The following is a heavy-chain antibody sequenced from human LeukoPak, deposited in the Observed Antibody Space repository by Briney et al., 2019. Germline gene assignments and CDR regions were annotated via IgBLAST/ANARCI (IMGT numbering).Heavy chain of an antibody. D-gene: IGHD3-22*01. CDR3: ARASPVGSGHYYFDY. V-gene: IGHV1-69*02. CDR2: IIPILGIA. CDR1: EGTFSSYT. J-gene: IGHJ4*02. Sequence: GASVKVSCKASEGTFSSYTISWVRQAPGQGLEWMGRIIPILGIANYAQKFQGRVTITADKSTSTAYMELSSLRSEDTAVYYCARASPVGSGHYYFDYWGQGTLVTVSS.